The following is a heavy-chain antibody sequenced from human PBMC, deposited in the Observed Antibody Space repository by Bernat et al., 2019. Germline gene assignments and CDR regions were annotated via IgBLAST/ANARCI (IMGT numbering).Heavy chain of an antibody. CDR3: ARRDNGNWYSDFYMDV. D-gene: IGHD2-21*02. J-gene: IGHJ6*03. CDR1: GGPISGGNSC. Sequence: QLQLQESGPGLVKPSETLSLTCSVSGGPISGGNSCWDWIRQPPGKGLEWIGSIYYGGNTYHNSSLKSRVTISVDTSKSQFSLKLGSVTAADTAVYYCARRDNGNWYSDFYMDVWGKGTTVTVSS. V-gene: IGHV4-39*01. CDR2: IYYGGNT.